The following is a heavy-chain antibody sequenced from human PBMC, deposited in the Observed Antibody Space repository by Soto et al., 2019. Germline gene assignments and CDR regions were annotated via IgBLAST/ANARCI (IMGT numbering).Heavy chain of an antibody. D-gene: IGHD4-17*01. J-gene: IGHJ6*03. Sequence: SETLSLTCTVSGGSIISSSSYWGWIRKPPGKGLEWIGYIYYSGSTNYNPSLKSRVTISVDTSKNQFSLKLSSVTAADTAVYYCARHVATGRYYYYYYMDVWGEGTTVTVSS. CDR2: IYYSGST. CDR3: ARHVATGRYYYYYYMDV. CDR1: GGSIISSSSY. V-gene: IGHV4-61*05.